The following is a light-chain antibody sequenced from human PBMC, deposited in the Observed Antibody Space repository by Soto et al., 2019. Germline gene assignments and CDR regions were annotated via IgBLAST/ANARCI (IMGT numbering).Light chain of an antibody. J-gene: IGKJ1*01. CDR3: QQYAGSPST. CDR2: GAS. Sequence: EIVLTQSPGTLSLSPGEIATLSCRASQSVSNSYLAWDQQKPGQGPRLLIYGASSRATGIPDRFSGSGSGTDFTLTISRLEPEDFAVYYCQQYAGSPSTFGQGTKVEI. CDR1: QSVSNSY. V-gene: IGKV3-20*01.